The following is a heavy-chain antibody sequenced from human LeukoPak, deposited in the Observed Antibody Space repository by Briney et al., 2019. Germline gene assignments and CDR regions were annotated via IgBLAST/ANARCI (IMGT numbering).Heavy chain of an antibody. V-gene: IGHV3-7*01. J-gene: IGHJ4*02. CDR3: ARCPGIVGATAADY. D-gene: IGHD1-26*01. CDR2: IKQDGSEK. Sequence: GGSLRLSCAASGFTFSSYSMNWARQAPGKGLEWVANIKQDGSEKYYVDSVKGRFTISRDNAKNSLYLQMNSLRAEDTAVYYCARCPGIVGATAADYWGQGTLVTVSS. CDR1: GFTFSSYS.